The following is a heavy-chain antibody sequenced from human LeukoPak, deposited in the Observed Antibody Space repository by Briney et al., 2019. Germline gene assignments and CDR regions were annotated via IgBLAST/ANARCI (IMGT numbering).Heavy chain of an antibody. CDR2: INPNSGGT. J-gene: IGHJ5*02. V-gene: IGHV1-2*06. D-gene: IGHD2-15*01. CDR3: ARGYCSGGSCYSVENWFDP. Sequence: GASVKFSCKAAGYTFTGYYMFWVRQAPGQGLEWMGRINPNSGGTNYAQKFQGRVTMTRDTSISTAYMELSRLRSDDTAVYYCARGYCSGGSCYSVENWFDPWGQGTLVTVSS. CDR1: GYTFTGYY.